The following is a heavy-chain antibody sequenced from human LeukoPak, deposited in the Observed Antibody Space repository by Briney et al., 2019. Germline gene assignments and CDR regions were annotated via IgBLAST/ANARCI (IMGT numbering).Heavy chain of an antibody. J-gene: IGHJ4*02. Sequence: PGGSLRLSCTASGFAFDEHGMSSVREGPGRGLECVSGINWSGGSTGYADPLRGRFTISRDNAKNSLYLQMDSLRAEDTALYYCARAPITSPFYFDYWGQGTLVTVSS. CDR2: INWSGGST. D-gene: IGHD2-2*01. CDR3: ARAPITSPFYFDY. CDR1: GFAFDEHG. V-gene: IGHV3-20*04.